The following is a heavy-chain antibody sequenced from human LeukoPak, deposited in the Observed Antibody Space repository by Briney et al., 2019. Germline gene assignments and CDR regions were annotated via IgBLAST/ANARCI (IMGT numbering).Heavy chain of an antibody. CDR2: INTNTGNP. Sequence: GASVKVPCKASGYTFTSYAMHWVRQAPGPGLEWMGWINTNTGNPTYAQGFTGRFVFSLDTSVSTAYLQISSLKAEDTAIYYCVRDKLPLGFDFWGQGTLVTVSS. D-gene: IGHD6-13*01. CDR1: GYTFTSYA. J-gene: IGHJ4*02. V-gene: IGHV7-4-1*02. CDR3: VRDKLPLGFDF.